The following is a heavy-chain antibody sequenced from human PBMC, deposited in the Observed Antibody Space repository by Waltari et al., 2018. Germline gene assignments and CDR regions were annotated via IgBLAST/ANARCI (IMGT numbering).Heavy chain of an antibody. J-gene: IGHJ6*02. CDR3: ARDRVVPADEPDYYGLDV. Sequence: QVHLQESGPGQVKPSETLSLTCDVSRGSIRSHYWSWIRLPPGKGLELIGYIYYNGATNYTPPLMSRVTISVDTAKNQFSLKLSSVTAADTAVYYCARDRVVPADEPDYYGLDVWGQGTTVTVSS. V-gene: IGHV4-59*11. D-gene: IGHD2-2*01. CDR2: IYYNGAT. CDR1: RGSIRSHY.